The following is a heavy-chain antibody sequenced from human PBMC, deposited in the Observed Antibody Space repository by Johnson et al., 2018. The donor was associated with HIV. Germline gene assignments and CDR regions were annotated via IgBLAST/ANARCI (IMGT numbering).Heavy chain of an antibody. Sequence: QVQLVESGGGVVQPGGSLRLSCAASGFTFSSYGMHWVRQAPGKGLEWVAFIRYDGSNKYYADSVKGRFTISRDNSKNTLYLQRNSLRAEDTAVYYCAKDTVSGSYYDAFDIWGQGTMITVSS. V-gene: IGHV3-30*02. J-gene: IGHJ3*02. CDR3: AKDTVSGSYYDAFDI. CDR1: GFTFSSYG. CDR2: IRYDGSNK. D-gene: IGHD1-26*01.